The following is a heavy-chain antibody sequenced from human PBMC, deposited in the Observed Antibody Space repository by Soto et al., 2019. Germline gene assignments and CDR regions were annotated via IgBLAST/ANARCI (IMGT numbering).Heavy chain of an antibody. CDR3: ARLRVGDIVVVPAAMCAFDI. CDR1: GGSICSSGYY. CDR2: IYYSGST. D-gene: IGHD2-2*01. J-gene: IGHJ3*02. Sequence: HSETLSLTCTVSGGSICSSGYYWGWIRQPPGKGLERIGSIYYSGSTYYNPSLKSRVTISVDTSKNQFSLKLSSVTAADTAVYYCARLRVGDIVVVPAAMCAFDIWGQGTIVTVSS. V-gene: IGHV4-39*01.